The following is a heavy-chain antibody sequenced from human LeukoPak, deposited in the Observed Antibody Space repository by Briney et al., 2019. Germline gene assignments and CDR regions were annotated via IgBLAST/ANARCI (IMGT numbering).Heavy chain of an antibody. V-gene: IGHV3-23*01. CDR1: GFTFSTYA. J-gene: IGHJ4*02. CDR3: AKGELGDTDY. Sequence: GGSLRLSCAASGFTFSTYAMSWVRQAPGKGLEWVSTITSSGGTTFYADSVKGRFTISRDNSKNTLYLQINSLGAEDTAVYYCAKGELGDTDYWGQGTLVTVSS. D-gene: IGHD1-26*01. CDR2: ITSSGGTT.